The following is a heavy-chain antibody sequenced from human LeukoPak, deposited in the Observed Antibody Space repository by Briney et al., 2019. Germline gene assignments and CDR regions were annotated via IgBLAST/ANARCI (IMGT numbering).Heavy chain of an antibody. D-gene: IGHD5-24*01. J-gene: IGHJ4*02. CDR2: ITPIFGTA. CDR3: ASDGKEDGYNSGY. Sequence: SVKVSCKASGGTFSRFTISWVRQAPGQGFEWMGGITPIFGTANYAQKFQGRVTITADESTSTAYMELSSLRSEDTAVYYCASDGKEDGYNSGYWGQGTLVTVSS. CDR1: GGTFSRFT. V-gene: IGHV1-69*13.